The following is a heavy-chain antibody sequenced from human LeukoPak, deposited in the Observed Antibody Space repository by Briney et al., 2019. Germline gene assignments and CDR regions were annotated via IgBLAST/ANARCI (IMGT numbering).Heavy chain of an antibody. D-gene: IGHD1-1*01. Sequence: GGSLRLSCAASGFPFSSYAMSWVRQAPGKGLEWVSAISGSGGSPYYADSVKGRFTISRDNAKNSLYLEMNSLRAEDTAVYYCARTNYMDVWGKGTTVTVSS. V-gene: IGHV3-23*01. J-gene: IGHJ6*03. CDR1: GFPFSSYA. CDR2: ISGSGGSP. CDR3: ARTNYMDV.